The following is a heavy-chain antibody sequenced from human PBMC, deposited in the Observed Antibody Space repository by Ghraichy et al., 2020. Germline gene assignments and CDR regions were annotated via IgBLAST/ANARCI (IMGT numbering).Heavy chain of an antibody. CDR3: ARVVGRPHYYGSGSYYNVRDY. CDR1: GGSFSGYY. J-gene: IGHJ4*02. D-gene: IGHD3-10*01. V-gene: IGHV4-34*01. CDR2: INHSGST. Sequence: SETLSLTCAVYGGSFSGYYWSWIRQPPGKGLEWIGEINHSGSTNYNPSLKSRVTISVDTSKNQFSLKLSSVTAADTAVYYCARVVGRPHYYGSGSYYNVRDYWGQGTLVTVSS.